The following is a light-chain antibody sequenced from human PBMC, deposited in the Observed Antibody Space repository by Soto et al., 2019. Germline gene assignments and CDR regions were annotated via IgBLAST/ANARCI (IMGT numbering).Light chain of an antibody. CDR1: SSDVGGYNY. V-gene: IGLV2-14*01. J-gene: IGLJ7*01. CDR3: SSYTSSSSLAV. CDR2: DVS. Sequence: QYALTQPASVSGSPGQSITISCTGTSSDVGGYNYVSWYQQHPGKAPKLMIYDVSNRPSGVSNRFSGSKSGNTASLTISGLQAEDEADYYCSSYTSSSSLAVFGGGTQLTVL.